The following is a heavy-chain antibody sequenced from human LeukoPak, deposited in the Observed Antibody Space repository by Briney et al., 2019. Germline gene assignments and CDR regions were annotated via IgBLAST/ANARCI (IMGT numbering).Heavy chain of an antibody. V-gene: IGHV4-39*07. J-gene: IGHJ4*02. CDR1: GGSISSSSYY. D-gene: IGHD5-24*01. Sequence: SETLSLTCTVSGGSISSSSYYWGWIRQPPGKGLEWIGSIYYSGSTYYNPSLKSRVTISVDTSKNQFSLKLSSVTAADTAVYYCARVNAGDRDGYNLDYWGQGTLVTVSS. CDR2: IYYSGST. CDR3: ARVNAGDRDGYNLDY.